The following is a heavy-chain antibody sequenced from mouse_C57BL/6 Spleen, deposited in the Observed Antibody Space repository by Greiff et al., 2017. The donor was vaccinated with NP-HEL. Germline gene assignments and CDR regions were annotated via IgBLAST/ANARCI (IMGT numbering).Heavy chain of an antibody. CDR3: ARLNWDGFDY. V-gene: IGHV5-6*01. D-gene: IGHD4-1*01. J-gene: IGHJ2*01. CDR1: GFTFSSYG. CDR2: ISSGGSYT. Sequence: EVKLMESGGDLVKPGGSLKLSCAASGFTFSSYGMSWVRQTPDKRLEWVATISSGGSYTYYPDSVTGRFTISRDNAKNTLYLQMSSLKSEDTAMYYCARLNWDGFDYWGQGTTLTVSS.